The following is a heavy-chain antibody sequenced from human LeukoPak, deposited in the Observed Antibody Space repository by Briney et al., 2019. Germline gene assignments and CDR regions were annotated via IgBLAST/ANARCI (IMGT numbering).Heavy chain of an antibody. CDR2: ISGSGGGT. CDR3: AKDKLGAGGQSDY. CDR1: GFTFSSYA. V-gene: IGHV3-23*01. Sequence: GGSLRLSCAASGFTFSSYAMSWVRQAPGKGQEWVSSISGSGGGTYYTDSVQGRFTMSRDNSKNTLSLQMNSLRAEDTALYYCAKDKLGAGGQSDYWGQGTLVTVSS. D-gene: IGHD6-13*01. J-gene: IGHJ4*02.